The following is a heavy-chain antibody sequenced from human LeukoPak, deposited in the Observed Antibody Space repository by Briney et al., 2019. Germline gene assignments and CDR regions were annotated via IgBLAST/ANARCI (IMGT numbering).Heavy chain of an antibody. D-gene: IGHD1-1*01. V-gene: IGHV5-51*01. J-gene: IGHJ3*02. CDR2: IYPGDSDT. CDR1: GYSFTSYW. CDR3: ARLSVQLESDAFDI. Sequence: HGESLKISCKGSGYSFTSYWIGWVRQMPGKGLEWMGIIYPGDSDTRYSPSFQGQVTISADKSISTAYLQWSSLKASDTAVYYCARLSVQLESDAFDIWGQGTMVTVSS.